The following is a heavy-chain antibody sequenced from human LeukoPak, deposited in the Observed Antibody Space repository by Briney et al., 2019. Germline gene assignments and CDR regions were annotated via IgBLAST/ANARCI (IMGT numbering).Heavy chain of an antibody. CDR1: GYTFTSYG. D-gene: IGHD3-10*01. J-gene: IGHJ4*02. CDR2: ISAYNGNT. Sequence: ASVKVSCKASGYTFTSYGINWVRQAPGQGLEWMGWISAYNGNTNYAQKLQGRVTMTTDTSTSTAYMELRSLRSDDTAVYYCARDSRSYGSGSYPCDYWGQGTLVTVSS. V-gene: IGHV1-18*01. CDR3: ARDSRSYGSGSYPCDY.